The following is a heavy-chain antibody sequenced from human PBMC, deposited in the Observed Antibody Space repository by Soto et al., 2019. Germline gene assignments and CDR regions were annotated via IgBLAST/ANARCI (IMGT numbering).Heavy chain of an antibody. Sequence: QVQLVESGGGVVQPGRSLRLSCAASGFTFSSYGMHWVRQAPGKGLEWVAVIWYDGSNKYYADSVKGRFTISRDNSKNTLYLQMNSLRAEDTAVYYCAIDSTGTTVGGLGYWGQGTLVTVSS. CDR2: IWYDGSNK. V-gene: IGHV3-33*01. CDR1: GFTFSSYG. J-gene: IGHJ4*02. D-gene: IGHD1-1*01. CDR3: AIDSTGTTVGGLGY.